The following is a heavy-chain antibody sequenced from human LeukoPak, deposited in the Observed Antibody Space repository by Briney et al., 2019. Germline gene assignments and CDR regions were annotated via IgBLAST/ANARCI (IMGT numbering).Heavy chain of an antibody. CDR2: IIPILGIA. Sequence: GASVKVSSKASGGTFSSYTISWARQAPGQGLEWMGRIIPILGIANYAQKFQGRVTITADKSTSTAYMELSSLRSEDTAVYYCARVDVDTAMVTRRYFYYAMDVWGQGTTVTVSS. V-gene: IGHV1-69*02. J-gene: IGHJ6*02. CDR1: GGTFSSYT. D-gene: IGHD5-18*01. CDR3: ARVDVDTAMVTRRYFYYAMDV.